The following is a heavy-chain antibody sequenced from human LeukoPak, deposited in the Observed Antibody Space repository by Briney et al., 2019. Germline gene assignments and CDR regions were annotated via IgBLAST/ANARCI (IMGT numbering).Heavy chain of an antibody. V-gene: IGHV4-4*07. CDR3: ARDEGDTIFGVVIRRPFDI. J-gene: IGHJ3*02. CDR1: GGSISSYY. Sequence: SETLSLTCTVSGGSISSYYWSWIRQPAGKGLEWIGRIYTSGSTNYNPSLKSRVTMSVDTSKNQFSLKLSSVTAADTAVYYCARDEGDTIFGVVIRRPFDIWGQGTMVTVSS. CDR2: IYTSGST. D-gene: IGHD3-3*01.